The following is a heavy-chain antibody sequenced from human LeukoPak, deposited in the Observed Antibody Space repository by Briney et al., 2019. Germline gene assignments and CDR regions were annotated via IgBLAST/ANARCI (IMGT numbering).Heavy chain of an antibody. CDR3: AISSGWYEPFDY. V-gene: IGHV3-30*02. CDR2: IRYDGSNK. CDR1: GFTFSSYG. Sequence: GGSLRLSCAASGFTFSSYGIHWVRQAPGKGLEGVAFIRYDGSNKYYADSVKGRFTISRDNSKNTLYLQMNRLRAEDTAVYYCAISSGWYEPFDYWGQGTLVTVSS. D-gene: IGHD6-19*01. J-gene: IGHJ4*02.